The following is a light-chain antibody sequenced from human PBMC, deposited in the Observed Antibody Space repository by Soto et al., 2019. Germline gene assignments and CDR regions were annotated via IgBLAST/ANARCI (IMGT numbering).Light chain of an antibody. V-gene: IGKV2-28*01. CDR2: LGS. CDR1: QNLLYSNGYNY. Sequence: DIVMTQSPLSLPVTPGEPASISCRSNQNLLYSNGYNYLDWYLQKPGQSPQLLIYLGSNRASGVPDRCSGRGSGTDFTLKISRVEAEDVGVYYCMQALQVPHTFGQGTKLEIK. J-gene: IGKJ2*01. CDR3: MQALQVPHT.